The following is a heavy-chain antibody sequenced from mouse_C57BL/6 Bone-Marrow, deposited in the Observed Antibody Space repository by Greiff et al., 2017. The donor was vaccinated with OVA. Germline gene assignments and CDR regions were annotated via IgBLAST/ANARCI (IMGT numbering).Heavy chain of an antibody. D-gene: IGHD1-1*01. CDR1: GYTFTSYG. CDR2: IYPRSGNT. J-gene: IGHJ1*03. V-gene: IGHV1-81*01. CDR3: ARRSTTVDWYFDV. Sequence: QVQLKESGAELARPGASVKLSCKASGYTFTSYGISWVKQRTGQGLEWIGEIYPRSGNTYYNEKFKGKATLTADKSSSTAYMELRSLTSEDSAVYFCARRSTTVDWYFDVWGTGTTVTVSS.